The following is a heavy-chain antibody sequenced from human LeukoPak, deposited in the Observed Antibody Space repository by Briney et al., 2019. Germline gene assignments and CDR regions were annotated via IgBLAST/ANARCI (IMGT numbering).Heavy chain of an antibody. CDR1: GGTFSSYA. J-gene: IGHJ5*02. D-gene: IGHD3-3*01. CDR2: IIPIFGTA. Sequence: SVKVSCKASGGTFSSYAISWVRQATGQGLEWMGRIIPIFGTANYAQKFQGRVTITADKSTSTAYMELSSLRSEDTAVYYCARARITIFGVVISHNWFDPWGQGTLVTVSS. CDR3: ARARITIFGVVISHNWFDP. V-gene: IGHV1-69*06.